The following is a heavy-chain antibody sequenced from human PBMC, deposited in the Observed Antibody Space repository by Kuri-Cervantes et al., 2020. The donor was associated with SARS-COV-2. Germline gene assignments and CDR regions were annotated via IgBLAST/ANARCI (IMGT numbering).Heavy chain of an antibody. CDR2: IIPILGTA. D-gene: IGHD6-13*01. V-gene: IGHV1-69*04. CDR1: GGTFSSYA. Sequence: SVKVSCKASGGTFSSYAISWVRQAPGQGLEWMGRIIPILGTANYAQKFQGRVTITADKSTSTAYMELRSLRSDDTAVYYCARSYSSSRELDYWARGPWSPSPQ. CDR3: ARSYSSSRELDY. J-gene: IGHJ4*02.